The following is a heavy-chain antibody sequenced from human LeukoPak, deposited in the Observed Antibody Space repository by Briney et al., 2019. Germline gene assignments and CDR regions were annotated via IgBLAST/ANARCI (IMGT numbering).Heavy chain of an antibody. V-gene: IGHV4-59*01. D-gene: IGHD2-15*01. CDR3: ARVGRGPIDA. J-gene: IGHJ5*02. CDR1: GGSISTYY. Sequence: SETLSLTCTISGGSISTYYWSWIRQPPGKGLEWVGYIYYAGTSNYNPSLSSRVTMSVDTSKNQFSLKLNSVTAADTAVYYCARVGRGPIDAGGQGTLVTVSS. CDR2: IYYAGTS.